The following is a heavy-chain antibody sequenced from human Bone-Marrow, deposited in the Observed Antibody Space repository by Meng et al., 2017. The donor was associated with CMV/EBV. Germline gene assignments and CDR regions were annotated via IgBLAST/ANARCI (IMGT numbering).Heavy chain of an antibody. CDR3: AKRFSFGGVIDH. J-gene: IGHJ4*02. D-gene: IGHD2-8*02. V-gene: IGHV3-30-3*02. CDR1: GFTFSSYA. CDR2: ISYDGSNK. Sequence: GESLKISCAASGFTFSSYAMHWVRQAPGKGLEWVAVISYDGSNKYYADSVKGRFTISRDNSKNTLYLQMDSLRAEDTAVYFCAKRFSFGGVIDHWGQGTLVTVSS.